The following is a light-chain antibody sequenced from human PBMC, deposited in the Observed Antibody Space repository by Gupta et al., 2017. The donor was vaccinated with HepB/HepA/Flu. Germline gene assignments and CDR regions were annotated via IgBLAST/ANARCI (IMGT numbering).Light chain of an antibody. V-gene: IGLV2-14*03. CDR2: DVS. CDR1: SSDVGGYNY. CDR3: SSYTSSSTV. Sequence: PASVSGSPGQSITISCTGTSSDVGGYNYVSWYQQHPGKAPKLMIYDVSNRPSGVSNRFSGSKSGNTASLTISGLQAEDEADYYCSSYTSSSTVFGGGTKRTVL. J-gene: IGLJ2*01.